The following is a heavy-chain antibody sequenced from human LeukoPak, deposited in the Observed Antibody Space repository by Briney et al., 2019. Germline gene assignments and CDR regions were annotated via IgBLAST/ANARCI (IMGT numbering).Heavy chain of an antibody. CDR1: GFSFRSYG. D-gene: IGHD3-22*01. Sequence: PGGSLRLSCTASGFSFRSYGMHWVRQAPGKGLEWVAYMHYDGSKKSYADSVTDRFTISRDDSKNTLYLQMSNLRPDDTAMYLCAKNYYDSSGYYFDYWGLGTLVAVSS. V-gene: IGHV3-30*02. CDR3: AKNYYDSSGYYFDY. CDR2: MHYDGSKK. J-gene: IGHJ4*02.